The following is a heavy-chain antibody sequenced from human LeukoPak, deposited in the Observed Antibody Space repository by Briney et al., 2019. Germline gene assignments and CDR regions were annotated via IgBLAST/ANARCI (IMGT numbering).Heavy chain of an antibody. CDR2: INHSGST. D-gene: IGHD3-9*01. Sequence: SETLSLTCAVYGGSFSGYYWSWIRQPPGKGLEWIGEINHSGSTNYNPSLKSRVTISVDTSKNQFSLKLSSVTAADTAVYYCARGGGRFDWLRKPIDYWGQGTLVTVSS. V-gene: IGHV4-34*01. CDR3: ARGGGRFDWLRKPIDY. CDR1: GGSFSGYY. J-gene: IGHJ4*02.